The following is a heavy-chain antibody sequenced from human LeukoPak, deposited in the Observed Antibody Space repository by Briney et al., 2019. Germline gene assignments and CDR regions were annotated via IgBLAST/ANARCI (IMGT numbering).Heavy chain of an antibody. CDR1: GFTVSSYY. CDR2: LYSDGAT. J-gene: IGHJ3*01. Sequence: GGSLRLSCAASGFTVSSYYMNWVRQAPGKGLQWVSILYSDGATYYADSVKGRFTISRDNSRSTLYLQMNSLRAEDTAVYFCARVAYYRVTADQITDAFDVWGHGTVVTVPS. CDR3: ARVAYYRVTADQITDAFDV. V-gene: IGHV3-66*01. D-gene: IGHD2-21*02.